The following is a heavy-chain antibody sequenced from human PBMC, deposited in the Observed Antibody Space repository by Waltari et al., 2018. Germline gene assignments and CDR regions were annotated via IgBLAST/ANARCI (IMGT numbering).Heavy chain of an antibody. J-gene: IGHJ4*02. V-gene: IGHV1-69*13. CDR1: GGTFSSYA. CDR2: SSPIFGTA. D-gene: IGHD3-3*01. Sequence: QVQLVQSGAEVKKPGSSVKVSCKASGGTFSSYAISWVRQAPGQGLEWMGGSSPIFGTANDAKKFQGRVTITADESTSTAYMELSSLRSEDTAVYYCARGPQLRFNPLDYWGQGTLVTVSS. CDR3: ARGPQLRFNPLDY.